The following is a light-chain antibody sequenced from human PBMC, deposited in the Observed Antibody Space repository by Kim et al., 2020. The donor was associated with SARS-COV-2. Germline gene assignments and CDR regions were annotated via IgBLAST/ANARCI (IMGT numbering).Light chain of an antibody. Sequence: EIVLTQSPRTLSLSPGERVTFSCRASQSVDPNFIAWYQHKPGQAPRLLISGMSNRATGLPDRFRGSGSGTDFTLTISRLEPEDFAVYYCQQYRDSPRTFGQGTKLEI. J-gene: IGKJ2*01. CDR2: GMS. V-gene: IGKV3-20*01. CDR1: QSVDPNF. CDR3: QQYRDSPRT.